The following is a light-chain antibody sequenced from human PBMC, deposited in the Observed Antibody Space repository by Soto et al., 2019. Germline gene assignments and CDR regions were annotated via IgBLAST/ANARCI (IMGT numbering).Light chain of an antibody. V-gene: IGLV2-14*01. CDR3: TSYASGSSHVV. J-gene: IGLJ2*01. CDR1: SSDIGGYDY. CDR2: DVN. Sequence: QSALTQPASVSGSPGQSITLSCTGTSSDIGGYDYVSSYQRHPGKAPKLIIYDVNNRPSGVSNRFSGSKSGNTASLTISGLQAEDEADYYCTSYASGSSHVVFGGGTKVTVL.